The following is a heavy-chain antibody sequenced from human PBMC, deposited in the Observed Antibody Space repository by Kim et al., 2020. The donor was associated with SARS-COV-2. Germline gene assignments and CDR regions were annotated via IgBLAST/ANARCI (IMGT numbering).Heavy chain of an antibody. D-gene: IGHD6-19*01. Sequence: GESLKISCKGSGYSFTTYWIGWVRQMPGKGLEWMAIIYPGDSDTRYSPSFEGQVTISADKSISTAYLQWSSLKASDTAMYYCARGRGTSAWYWVFDIWGQGTMVTVSS. CDR3: ARGRGTSAWYWVFDI. CDR2: IYPGDSDT. V-gene: IGHV5-51*01. J-gene: IGHJ3*02. CDR1: GYSFTTYW.